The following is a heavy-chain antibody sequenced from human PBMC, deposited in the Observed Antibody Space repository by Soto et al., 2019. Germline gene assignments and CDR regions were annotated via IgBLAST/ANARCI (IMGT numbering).Heavy chain of an antibody. D-gene: IGHD2-2*02. Sequence: QVQLVESGGGVGQPGRSLRLSCAASGFTFSSYAMHWVRQAPGKGLEWVAVISYDGSNKYYADSVKGRFTISRDNSKNTLYLQMNSLRAEDTAVYYCAREGLVPAATPWFDYWGQGTLVTVSS. V-gene: IGHV3-30-3*01. CDR3: AREGLVPAATPWFDY. J-gene: IGHJ4*02. CDR1: GFTFSSYA. CDR2: ISYDGSNK.